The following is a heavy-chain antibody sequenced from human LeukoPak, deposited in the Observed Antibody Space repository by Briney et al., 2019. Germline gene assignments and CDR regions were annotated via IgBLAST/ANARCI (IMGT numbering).Heavy chain of an antibody. CDR1: GFTFSSYS. CDR2: ISSSSSSYI. V-gene: IGHV3-21*01. Sequence: GGSLRLSCAASGFTFSSYSMNWVRQAPGKGLEWVSSISSSSSSYIYYADSVKGRFTISRDNAKNSLYLQMNSLRAEDTAVYYCASSLDPRSSSSVYPTTTIDYWGQGTLVTVSS. D-gene: IGHD6-6*01. CDR3: ASSLDPRSSSSVYPTTTIDY. J-gene: IGHJ4*02.